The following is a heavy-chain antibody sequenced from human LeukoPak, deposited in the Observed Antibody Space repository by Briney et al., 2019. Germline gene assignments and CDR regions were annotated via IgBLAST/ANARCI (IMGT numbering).Heavy chain of an antibody. CDR1: GYTLTALS. J-gene: IGHJ6*04. Sequence: GASVKVSCKVSGYTLTALSMHWVRQAPGKGLEWMGGFDPEDGETIYAQKFQGRVTMTADTSTDTAYMELSSLRSEDTAVYYCATLNIGPDYDILTGYAQTKYGMDVWGKGTTVSVSS. CDR2: FDPEDGET. CDR3: ATLNIGPDYDILTGYAQTKYGMDV. D-gene: IGHD3-9*01. V-gene: IGHV1-24*01.